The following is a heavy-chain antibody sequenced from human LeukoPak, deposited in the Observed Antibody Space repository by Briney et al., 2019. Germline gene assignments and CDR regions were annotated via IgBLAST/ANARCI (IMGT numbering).Heavy chain of an antibody. J-gene: IGHJ4*02. CDR3: AREEAPVTTVTHFDY. D-gene: IGHD4-17*01. CDR2: IYTSGST. Sequence: SQTLSLTCTVSGGSISSGSYYWSWIRQPAGKGLEWIGRIYTSGSTNYNPSLKSRVTISVDTSKNQFSLKLSSVTAADTAVYYCAREEAPVTTVTHFDYWGQGTLVTLSS. CDR1: GGSISSGSYY. V-gene: IGHV4-61*02.